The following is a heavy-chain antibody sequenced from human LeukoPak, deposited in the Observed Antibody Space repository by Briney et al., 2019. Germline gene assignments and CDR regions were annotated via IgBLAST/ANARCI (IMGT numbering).Heavy chain of an antibody. CDR1: GFTFSSYS. D-gene: IGHD2-21*02. CDR2: ISSSSSYI. V-gene: IGHV3-21*01. CDR3: ARDREDIVVVTATLLRPFDY. Sequence: GGSLRLSCAASGFTFSSYSMNWVRQAPGKGLEWVSSISSSSSYIYYADSVKGRFTISRDNAKNSLYLQMNSLRAEDTAVYYCARDREDIVVVTATLLRPFDYWGQGTLVTVSS. J-gene: IGHJ4*02.